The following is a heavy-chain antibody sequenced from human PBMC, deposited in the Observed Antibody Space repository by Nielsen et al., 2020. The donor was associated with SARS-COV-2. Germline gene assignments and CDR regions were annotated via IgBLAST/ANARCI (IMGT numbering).Heavy chain of an antibody. CDR3: ARIPDCSSTSCYNDGMDV. V-gene: IGHV1-69*01. D-gene: IGHD2-2*02. J-gene: IGHJ6*02. CDR2: IIPIFGTA. Sequence: WVRQAPGQGLEWMGGIIPIFGTANYAQKFQGRVTITADESTSTAYMELSRLRSDDTAVYYCARIPDCSSTSCYNDGMDVWGQGTTVTVSS.